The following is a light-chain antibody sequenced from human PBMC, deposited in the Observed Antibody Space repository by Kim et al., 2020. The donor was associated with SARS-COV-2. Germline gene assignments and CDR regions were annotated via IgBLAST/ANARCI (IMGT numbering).Light chain of an antibody. Sequence: EIVLTQSPGTLSLSPGDRATLSCRASQSVGSAYFAWYQLKPGQAPRLLIYGASTRAAGIPDRFSGSGSRTDFTLTISRLEPEDFAVYYCQQYGNLPRTFGQGTKLEI. CDR2: GAS. CDR1: QSVGSAY. J-gene: IGKJ2*01. V-gene: IGKV3-20*01. CDR3: QQYGNLPRT.